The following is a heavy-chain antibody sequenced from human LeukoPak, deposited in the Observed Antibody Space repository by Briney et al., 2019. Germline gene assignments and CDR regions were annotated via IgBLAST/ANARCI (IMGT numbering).Heavy chain of an antibody. D-gene: IGHD2-2*01. CDR3: ASNLVVPAARDYYYYYMDV. CDR2: INPNSGGT. Sequence: ASVKVSCKASGYTFTGYYMHWVRQAPGQGLEWMGWINPNSGGTNYAQKFQGRVTMTRDTSISTAYMELSRLRSDDTAVYYCASNLVVPAARDYYYYYMDVWGKGTTVTVSS. J-gene: IGHJ6*03. CDR1: GYTFTGYY. V-gene: IGHV1-2*02.